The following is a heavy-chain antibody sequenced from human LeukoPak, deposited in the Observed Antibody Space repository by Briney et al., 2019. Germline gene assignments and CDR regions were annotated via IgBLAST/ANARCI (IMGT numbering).Heavy chain of an antibody. CDR3: ARGPSSSWFKYFDL. V-gene: IGHV4-59*01. J-gene: IGHJ2*01. D-gene: IGHD6-13*01. CDR1: GGSISSYY. Sequence: SETLSLTCTVSGGSISSYYWSWIRQPPGKGLEWIGYIYYSGSTNYNPSLKSRVTISVDTSKNQFSLKLSSVTAADTAVYYCARGPSSSWFKYFDLWGRGTPVTVSS. CDR2: IYYSGST.